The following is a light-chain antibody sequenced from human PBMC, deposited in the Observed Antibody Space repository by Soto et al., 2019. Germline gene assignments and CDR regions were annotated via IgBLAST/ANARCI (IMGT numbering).Light chain of an antibody. CDR3: QQYNNWPLT. Sequence: IVLTQSPATLSVSPGEIETLSCRASQSVSSNLAWHQQRPGQAPRLLIYGASTRATGVPARFSGGGSGTEFTLTITSLQSEDFAVYWCQQYNNWPLTFGPGTRLEIK. CDR1: QSVSSN. J-gene: IGKJ5*01. V-gene: IGKV3D-15*01. CDR2: GAS.